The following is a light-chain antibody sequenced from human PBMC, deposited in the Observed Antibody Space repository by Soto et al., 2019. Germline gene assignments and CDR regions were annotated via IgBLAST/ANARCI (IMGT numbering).Light chain of an antibody. Sequence: DIQMTQSPSTLSASVGDRVTITCRASQSISNWLAWYQQKPGKAPKLLIYKASSLESGVPSRFSGSGSGTDFTLTISSLEPEDFAVYYCQQCRKWPTTFGQGTRLEIK. J-gene: IGKJ5*01. CDR2: KAS. V-gene: IGKV1-5*03. CDR1: QSISNW. CDR3: QQCRKWPTT.